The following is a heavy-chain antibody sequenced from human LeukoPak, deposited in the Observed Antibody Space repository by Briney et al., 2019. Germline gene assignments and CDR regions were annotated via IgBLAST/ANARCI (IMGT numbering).Heavy chain of an antibody. J-gene: IGHJ6*02. CDR3: ARISIAAAGTEVRPYYNYGMDV. Sequence: SETLSLTCTVSGGSISSYSGSWIRQPPGEGREWVGYIYYSGSTNFNRSFKSRVAISVDTSKNQFSLKLSSVTAADTAVYYCARISIAAAGTEVRPYYNYGMDVWGQGTTVTVSS. V-gene: IGHV4-59*01. CDR1: GGSISSYS. D-gene: IGHD6-13*01. CDR2: IYYSGST.